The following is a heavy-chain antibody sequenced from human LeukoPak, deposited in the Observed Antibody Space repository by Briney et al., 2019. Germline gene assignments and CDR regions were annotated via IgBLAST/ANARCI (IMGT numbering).Heavy chain of an antibody. D-gene: IGHD6-19*01. CDR1: GYTFTGYY. CDR3: ATKTDSSGWYHLFY. J-gene: IGHJ4*02. V-gene: IGHV1-2*04. CDR2: INPNSGGT. Sequence: ASVKVSCKASGYTFTGYYMHWVRQAPGQGLEWMGWINPNSGGTNYAQKFQGWVTMTRDTSISTAYMELSRLRSDDTAVYYCATKTDSSGWYHLFYWGQEPLVTVSS.